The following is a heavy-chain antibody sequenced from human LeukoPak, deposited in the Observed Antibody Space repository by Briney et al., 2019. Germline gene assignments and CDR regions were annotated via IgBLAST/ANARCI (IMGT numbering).Heavy chain of an antibody. J-gene: IGHJ4*02. CDR2: IRYDGSNK. V-gene: IGHV3-30*02. CDR1: GFTFSSYG. Sequence: GGSLRLSCAASGFTFSSYGMHWVRQAPGKGLEWVAFIRYDGSNKYYADSVKGRFTISRDNSKNTLYLQMNSLRAEDTAVYYCARGMGLYGGNSYVLDYWGQGTLVTVSS. CDR3: ARGMGLYGGNSYVLDY. D-gene: IGHD4-23*01.